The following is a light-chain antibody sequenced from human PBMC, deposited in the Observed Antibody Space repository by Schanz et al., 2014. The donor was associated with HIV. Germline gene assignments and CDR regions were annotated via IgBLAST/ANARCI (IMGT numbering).Light chain of an antibody. CDR1: SSDVGAYNY. Sequence: QFALTQPASVSGSPGQSITISCTGTSSDVGAYNYVSWYQQRPGTAPKLIIFDVRNRPSGVSNRFSGSKSGNTASLSISGLQAEDEADYYCTSYAGSNTVIFGGGTKLTVL. CDR3: TSYAGSNTVI. V-gene: IGLV2-14*01. J-gene: IGLJ2*01. CDR2: DVR.